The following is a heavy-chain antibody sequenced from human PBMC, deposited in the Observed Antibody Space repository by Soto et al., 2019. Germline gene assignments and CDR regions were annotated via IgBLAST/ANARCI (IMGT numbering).Heavy chain of an antibody. Sequence: QVQLVQSGAEVKKPESSVKVSCKAPGGTFSTYAISWVRQAPGQGLEWMGGIIPMFGTANYAQRFQDRVTITADKTTNTGYMGVSSLRSEDTAVYFCASGIQLWLRRINNGYSGWGQGTLVTVSS. D-gene: IGHD5-18*01. CDR1: GGTFSTYA. V-gene: IGHV1-69*14. J-gene: IGHJ4*02. CDR3: ASGIQLWLRRINNGYSG. CDR2: IIPMFGTA.